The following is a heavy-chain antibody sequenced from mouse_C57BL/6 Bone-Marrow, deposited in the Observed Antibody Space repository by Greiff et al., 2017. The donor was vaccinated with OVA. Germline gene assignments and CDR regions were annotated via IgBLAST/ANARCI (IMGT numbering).Heavy chain of an antibody. J-gene: IGHJ3*01. CDR1: GYTFTDYN. D-gene: IGHD1-1*01. CDR3: ARAHYYGSSPFAY. Sequence: VQLQHSGPELVKPGASVKIPWKASGYTFTDYNMDWVKQSHGQSLEWIGDINPNNGGTIYNQKFKGKATLTVDKSSSTAYMELRSLTSEDTAVYYCARAHYYGSSPFAYWGQGTLVTVSA. V-gene: IGHV1-18*01. CDR2: INPNNGGT.